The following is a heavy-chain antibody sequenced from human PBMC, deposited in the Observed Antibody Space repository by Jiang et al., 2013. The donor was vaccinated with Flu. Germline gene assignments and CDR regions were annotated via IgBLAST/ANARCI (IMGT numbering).Heavy chain of an antibody. CDR3: AREREYSGYDVSLSFDY. D-gene: IGHD5-12*01. Sequence: VSSNSAAWNWIRQSPSRGLEWLGRTYYRSKWYNDYAVSVKSRITINPDTSKNQFSLQLNSVTPEDTAVYYCAREREYSGYDVSLSFDYWGQGTLVTVSS. CDR1: VSSNSAA. V-gene: IGHV6-1*01. CDR2: TYYRSKWYN. J-gene: IGHJ4*02.